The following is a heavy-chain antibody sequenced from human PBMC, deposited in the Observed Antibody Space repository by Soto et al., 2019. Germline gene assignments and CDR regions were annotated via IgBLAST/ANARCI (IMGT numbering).Heavy chain of an antibody. D-gene: IGHD2-21*02. CDR2: TSYDGNNR. CDR3: AGVYYGGDSVNNF. J-gene: IGHJ4*02. Sequence: GGSLRLSCAGSGFSFSSYVFSWVRQAPGRGLEWVAATSYDGNNRYYADSVKGRFIISRDNSKNTLDLEMETPRPEDTAVYYCAGVYYGGDSVNNFWGQGTPVTVSS. V-gene: IGHV3-30-3*01. CDR1: GFSFSSYV.